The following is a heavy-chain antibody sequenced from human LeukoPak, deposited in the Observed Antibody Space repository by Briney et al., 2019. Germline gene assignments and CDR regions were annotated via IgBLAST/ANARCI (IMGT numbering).Heavy chain of an antibody. CDR1: GFTFSIYA. CDR2: IKEDGSIE. D-gene: IGHD5-12*01. Sequence: PGGSLRLSCAASGFTFSIYAMSWVRQAPGKGLEWVANIKEDGSIEDYVDSVKGRFTVSRDNAKNSLYLEMNSLRVEDTAVYYCVSQQVAPPWGQGTLVIVSS. CDR3: VSQQVAPP. J-gene: IGHJ5*02. V-gene: IGHV3-7*01.